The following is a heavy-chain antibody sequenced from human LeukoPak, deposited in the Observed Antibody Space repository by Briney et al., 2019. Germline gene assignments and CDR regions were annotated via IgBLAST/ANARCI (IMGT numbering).Heavy chain of an antibody. Sequence: GSLRLSCAASGFTFSSYSMNWVRQAPGKGLEWVSSISSSSSYIYYADSVKGRFTISRDNAKNSLYLQMNSLRAEDTAVYYCARDSEPDFWSGYYCLDYWGQGTLVTVSS. D-gene: IGHD3-3*01. CDR2: ISSSSSYI. V-gene: IGHV3-21*01. CDR1: GFTFSSYS. CDR3: ARDSEPDFWSGYYCLDY. J-gene: IGHJ4*02.